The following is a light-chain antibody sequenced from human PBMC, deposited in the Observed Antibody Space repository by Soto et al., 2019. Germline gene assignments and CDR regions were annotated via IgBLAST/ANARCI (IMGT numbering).Light chain of an antibody. J-gene: IGKJ1*01. Sequence: DIQMTQSPSTLSASVGDRVTITCRANQTISNCLAWYQQKPGKAPILLISKVTSLETGVPARFSGGGSGTEFTLTISSLQPDDFATYYCQQYYDYSTFGQGTKVDVK. CDR3: QQYYDYST. CDR1: QTISNC. V-gene: IGKV1-5*03. CDR2: KVT.